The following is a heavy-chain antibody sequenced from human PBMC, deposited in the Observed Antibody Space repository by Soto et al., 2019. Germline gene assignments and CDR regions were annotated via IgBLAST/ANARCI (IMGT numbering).Heavy chain of an antibody. CDR2: IYYSGST. V-gene: IGHV4-31*01. Sequence: SETLSLTCTVSGGSINTYNLFWAWIRQPPGKGLEWIGYIYYSGSTYYNPSLKSQVTISVDTSKNQFSLKLSSVTAADTAVYYCASRGYSYGFSRGMDVWGQGTTVTVSS. D-gene: IGHD5-18*01. CDR3: ASRGYSYGFSRGMDV. J-gene: IGHJ6*02. CDR1: GGSINTYNLF.